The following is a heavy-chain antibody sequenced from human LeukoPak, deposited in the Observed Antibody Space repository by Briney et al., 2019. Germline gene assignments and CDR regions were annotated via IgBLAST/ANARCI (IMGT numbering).Heavy chain of an antibody. CDR3: ARETVRITMVRGPFNY. V-gene: IGHV1-2*02. CDR1: GYTFTGYY. D-gene: IGHD3-10*01. J-gene: IGHJ4*02. Sequence: GASVKVSCKASGYTFTGYYMHWVRQAPGQGLEWMGWINPNSGGTNYAQKFQGRVTMTRDTSISTAYMELSRLRSDDTAVYYCARETVRITMVRGPFNYWGQGTLVTLSS. CDR2: INPNSGGT.